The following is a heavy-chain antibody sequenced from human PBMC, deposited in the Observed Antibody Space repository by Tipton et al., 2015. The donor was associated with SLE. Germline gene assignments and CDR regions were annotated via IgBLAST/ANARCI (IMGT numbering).Heavy chain of an antibody. Sequence: VQSGAEVKKPGASVKVSCKASGYTFSSFGISWVRQAPGQGLEWMGWISAHNGNTNYAQRLQGRVTMSTDTSTSTAYMELRSLRSDDTAVYYCARGPFLTCYYPVFDYWGQGTLVTVSS. CDR1: GYTFSSFG. D-gene: IGHD3-9*01. CDR2: ISAHNGNT. V-gene: IGHV1-18*01. J-gene: IGHJ4*02. CDR3: ARGPFLTCYYPVFDY.